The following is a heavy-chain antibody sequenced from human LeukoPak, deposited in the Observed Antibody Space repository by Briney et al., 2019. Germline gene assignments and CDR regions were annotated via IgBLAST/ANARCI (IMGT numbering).Heavy chain of an antibody. V-gene: IGHV4-39*01. CDR3: ASPSPHCSSTSCSNGGFFGY. D-gene: IGHD2-2*01. Sequence: SETLSLTCTVSGGSISSSSYYWGWIRQPPGKGLEWIGSIYYSGSTYYNPSLKSRVTISVDTSKNQFSLKLSSVTAADTAVYYCASPSPHCSSTSCSNGGFFGYWGQGTLVTVSS. CDR1: GGSISSSSYY. J-gene: IGHJ4*02. CDR2: IYYSGST.